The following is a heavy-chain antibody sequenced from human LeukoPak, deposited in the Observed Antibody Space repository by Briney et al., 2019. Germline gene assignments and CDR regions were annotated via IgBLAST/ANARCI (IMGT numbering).Heavy chain of an antibody. CDR1: GGSFSGCY. D-gene: IGHD2-15*01. CDR2: INHSGST. Sequence: SETLSLTCAVDGGSFSGCYWSWIRQPPGKGLEWIGEINHSGSTNYNPSLKSRVTISVDTSKNQFSLKLSSVTAADTDVYYCARIPPRSYCSGGSCYRNAFDIWGQGTMVTVSS. CDR3: ARIPPRSYCSGGSCYRNAFDI. J-gene: IGHJ3*02. V-gene: IGHV4-34*01.